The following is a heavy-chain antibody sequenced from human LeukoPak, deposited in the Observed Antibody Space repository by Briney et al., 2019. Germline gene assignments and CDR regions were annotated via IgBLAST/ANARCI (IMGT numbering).Heavy chain of an antibody. Sequence: GGSLRLSCAASGFTFSSYGMHWVRQAPGKGLEWVAVISYDGSNKYYADSVKGRFTISRDNSKNTLYLQMNSLRAEDTAVYYCANGQGLGGWFDPWGQGTLVTVSS. J-gene: IGHJ5*02. CDR2: ISYDGSNK. V-gene: IGHV3-30*18. CDR3: ANGQGLGGWFDP. CDR1: GFTFSSYG. D-gene: IGHD2-15*01.